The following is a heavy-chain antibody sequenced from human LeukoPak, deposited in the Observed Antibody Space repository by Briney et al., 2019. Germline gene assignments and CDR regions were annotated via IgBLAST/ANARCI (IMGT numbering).Heavy chain of an antibody. V-gene: IGHV1-69*06. CDR3: ARRTMVRGVRNWFDP. CDR1: GYTFTSYD. CDR2: IIPIFGTA. Sequence: ASVKVSCKASGYTFTSYDINWVRQATGQGLEWMGGIIPIFGTANYAQKFQGRVTITADKSTSTAYMELSSLRSEDTAVYYCARRTMVRGVRNWFDPWGQGTLVTVSS. D-gene: IGHD3-10*01. J-gene: IGHJ5*02.